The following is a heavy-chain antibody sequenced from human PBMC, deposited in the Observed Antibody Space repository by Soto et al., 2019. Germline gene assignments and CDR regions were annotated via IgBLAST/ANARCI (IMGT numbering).Heavy chain of an antibody. V-gene: IGHV4-34*01. CDR2: INHSGST. CDR3: ASLGITRHGATEEYYFDY. Sequence: QVQLQQWGAGLLKPSETLSLTCAVYGGSFSGYYWSWIRQPPGKGLEWIGEINHSGSTNYNPSLKSRVTISVDTSKNQFSLKLSSVTAADTAVYYCASLGITRHGATEEYYFDYWGQGTLVTVSS. D-gene: IGHD1-26*01. J-gene: IGHJ4*02. CDR1: GGSFSGYY.